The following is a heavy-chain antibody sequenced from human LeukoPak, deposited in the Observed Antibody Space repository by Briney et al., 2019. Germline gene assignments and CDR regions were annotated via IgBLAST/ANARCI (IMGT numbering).Heavy chain of an antibody. Sequence: PGRSMRLSCAASAFTFSSYAMHWDRQAPGKGLEWVAVISYDGSNKYYADSVKGRFTISRDNSKNTLYLQMNSLRAEDTAVYYCARDLLRFLEWLYTTYYYYGMDVWGQGTTVTVSS. CDR3: ARDLLRFLEWLYTTYYYYGMDV. CDR2: ISYDGSNK. D-gene: IGHD3-3*01. J-gene: IGHJ6*02. V-gene: IGHV3-30-3*01. CDR1: AFTFSSYA.